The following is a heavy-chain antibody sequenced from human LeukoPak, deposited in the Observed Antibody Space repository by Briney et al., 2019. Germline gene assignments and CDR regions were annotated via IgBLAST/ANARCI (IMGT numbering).Heavy chain of an antibody. Sequence: PSETLSLTCTVSGTSINSYYWSWIRQPPGKGLEWIGYVYHTESTNYNPSLKSRVTISVDTSKNQISLRVNSVTAADTAMYFCATEERAYAMTNWGQGTLVTVSS. V-gene: IGHV4-59*01. CDR1: GTSINSYY. CDR2: VYHTEST. J-gene: IGHJ4*02. CDR3: ATEERAYAMTN. D-gene: IGHD5-12*01.